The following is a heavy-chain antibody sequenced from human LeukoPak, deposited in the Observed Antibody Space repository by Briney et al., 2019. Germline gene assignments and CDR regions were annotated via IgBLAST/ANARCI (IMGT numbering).Heavy chain of an antibody. CDR3: AKDRGIISDY. CDR1: GFTFSNYA. CDR2: INGRGGST. V-gene: IGHV3-23*01. Sequence: PGGSLRLSCAASGFTFSNYAMSWVRQAPGKGLEWVSSINGRGGSTYYADSVKGRFTISRDNSKNTLYLQMNSLRVEDTAVYYCAKDRGIISDYWGQGTLVTVSS. D-gene: IGHD3-10*01. J-gene: IGHJ4*02.